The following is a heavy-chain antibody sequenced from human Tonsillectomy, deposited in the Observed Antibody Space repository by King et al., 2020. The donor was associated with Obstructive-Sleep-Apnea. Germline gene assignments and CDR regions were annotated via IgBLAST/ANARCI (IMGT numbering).Heavy chain of an antibody. CDR2: INHSGRT. Sequence: HVQLQQWGAGLLKPSETLSLTCAVYGGSFSGFYWSWIRQPPGKGLEWIGEINHSGRTKYNPSLESRVTISVDTSKKQFSLRLTSVTAADTAVYYCARELTVVTPGLDYWGQGILVTVSS. D-gene: IGHD4-23*01. CDR3: ARELTVVTPGLDY. CDR1: GGSFSGFY. J-gene: IGHJ4*02. V-gene: IGHV4-34*01.